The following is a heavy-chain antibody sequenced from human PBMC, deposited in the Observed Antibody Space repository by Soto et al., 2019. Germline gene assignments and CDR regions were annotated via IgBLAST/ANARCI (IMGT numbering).Heavy chain of an antibody. J-gene: IGHJ6*02. V-gene: IGHV3-9*01. CDR2: VTWNSGAI. CDR3: EKDISSQMQGGMDV. CDR1: GFFFNDYA. Sequence: QLVESGGGLVQPGRSLRLSCSASGFFFNDYAMHWVRQAPGKGLEWVSGVTWNSGAIGYADSVEGRFTISRDNAKKSLFLQMNNLRAEDTALYYCEKDISSQMQGGMDVWGRGTTVTVSS.